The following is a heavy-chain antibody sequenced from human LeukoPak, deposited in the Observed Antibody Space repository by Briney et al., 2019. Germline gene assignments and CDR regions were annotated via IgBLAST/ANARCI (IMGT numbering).Heavy chain of an antibody. J-gene: IGHJ4*02. CDR1: GFTFSSCA. D-gene: IGHD6-19*01. Sequence: GGSLRLSCAASGFTFSSCAMSWVRPAPGKGLEWVSGISGRDGSTYYADSVKGRFTISRDISKNSVYLQMNSLRAEDTAIYHCACSSAWSRQIDYWGQGTLVTVSS. CDR2: ISGRDGST. CDR3: ACSSAWSRQIDY. V-gene: IGHV3-23*01.